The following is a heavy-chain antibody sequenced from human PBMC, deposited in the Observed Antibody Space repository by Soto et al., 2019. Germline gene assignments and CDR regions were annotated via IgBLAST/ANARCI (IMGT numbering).Heavy chain of an antibody. CDR3: ARVPLERLHYYYYGMDV. J-gene: IGHJ6*02. V-gene: IGHV1-69*06. CDR1: GGTFSSYA. D-gene: IGHD1-1*01. Sequence: QVQLVQSGAEVKKPGSSVKVSCKASGGTFSSYAISWVRQAPGQGLEWMGGIIPIFGTANYAQKFQGRVTITADKSTSTAYMELSSLRSEDTAVYYCARVPLERLHYYYYGMDVWGQGTTVTVSS. CDR2: IIPIFGTA.